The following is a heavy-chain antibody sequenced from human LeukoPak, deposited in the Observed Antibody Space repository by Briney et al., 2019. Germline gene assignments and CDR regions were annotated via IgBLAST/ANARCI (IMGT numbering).Heavy chain of an antibody. CDR1: GFTFSSYS. J-gene: IGHJ4*02. D-gene: IGHD5-24*01. Sequence: GGSLRLSCAASGFTFSSYSMNWVRQAPGKGLEWVSSISSSSSYIYYADSVKGRFTIPRDNAKNSLYLQMNSLRAEDTAVYYCARDRVVATISFGLDYWGQGTLVTVSS. CDR3: ARDRVVATISFGLDY. V-gene: IGHV3-21*01. CDR2: ISSSSSYI.